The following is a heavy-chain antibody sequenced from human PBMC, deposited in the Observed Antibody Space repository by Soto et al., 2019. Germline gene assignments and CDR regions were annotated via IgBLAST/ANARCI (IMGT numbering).Heavy chain of an antibody. CDR1: GDYIHVGGYY. J-gene: IGHJ5*02. CDR3: GRDPQSNDNCIDP. V-gene: IGHV4-30-4*02. CDR2: IYYTGKT. Sequence: SETLSLTCSVSGDYIHVGGYYWTWIRQRPGKGLEWMGYIYYTGKTYYNPSLESRLTMSVDRSKNQFSLRLTSVTAADTALYFCGRDPQSNDNCIDPWAQGTLVTVSS.